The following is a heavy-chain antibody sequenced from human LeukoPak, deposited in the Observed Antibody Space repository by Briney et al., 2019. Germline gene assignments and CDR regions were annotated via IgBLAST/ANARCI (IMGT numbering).Heavy chain of an antibody. V-gene: IGHV1-18*01. CDR1: GYTFTSYG. CDR3: ARGRGERVVTAIYYYMDV. Sequence: ASVKVSCKASGYTFTSYGISWVRQAPGQGLEWMGWISAYNGNTNYAQKLQGRVTMTTDTSTSTAYMELRSLRSDDTAVYYCARGRGERVVTAIYYYMDVWGKGTTVTVSS. CDR2: ISAYNGNT. D-gene: IGHD2-21*02. J-gene: IGHJ6*03.